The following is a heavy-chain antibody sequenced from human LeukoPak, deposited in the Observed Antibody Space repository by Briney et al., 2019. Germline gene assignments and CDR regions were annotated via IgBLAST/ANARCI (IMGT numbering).Heavy chain of an antibody. D-gene: IGHD6-19*01. CDR1: GGSIGIYY. J-gene: IGHJ4*02. CDR2: IHYSGST. V-gene: IGHV4-59*01. CDR3: ARDGVAGGFDY. Sequence: LETLSLTCTVSGGSIGIYYWNWIRQAPGKGLERIGYIHYSGSTNHNSSLKSRVTISVDTSKNQYSLKLSSVTAADTAVYYCARDGVAGGFDYWGQGTLVTVSS.